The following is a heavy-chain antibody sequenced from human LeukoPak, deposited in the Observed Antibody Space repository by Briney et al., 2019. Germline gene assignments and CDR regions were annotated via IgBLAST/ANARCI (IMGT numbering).Heavy chain of an antibody. V-gene: IGHV1-24*01. Sequence: ASVKVPCKVSGYTLTELSMHWVRQAPGKGLEWMGGFDPEDGETIYAQKSQGRVTMTEDTSTDTAYMELSSLRSEDTAVYYCATDRSIAVAGTGGYFDYWGQGTLVTVSS. CDR2: FDPEDGET. CDR3: ATDRSIAVAGTGGYFDY. J-gene: IGHJ4*02. D-gene: IGHD6-19*01. CDR1: GYTLTELS.